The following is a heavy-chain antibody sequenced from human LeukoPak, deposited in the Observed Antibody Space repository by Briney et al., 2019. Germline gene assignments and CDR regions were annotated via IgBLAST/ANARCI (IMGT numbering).Heavy chain of an antibody. CDR3: VRWGGEVDMAD. Sequence: GGSLRLSCEASGFTFSSYWMAWVRQSPGKGLEWVANINPDGSDTYYVDSVKGRFTITRDNAKKSVFLQMNSLRAEETAVYRCVRWGGEVDMADWGQGTLVIVSS. CDR2: INPDGSDT. V-gene: IGHV3-7*01. D-gene: IGHD3-10*01. CDR1: GFTFSSYW. J-gene: IGHJ4*02.